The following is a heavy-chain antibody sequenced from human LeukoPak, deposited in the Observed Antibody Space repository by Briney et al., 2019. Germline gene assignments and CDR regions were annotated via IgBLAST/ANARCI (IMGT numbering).Heavy chain of an antibody. CDR2: INPSGGST. J-gene: IGHJ4*02. V-gene: IGHV1-46*01. D-gene: IGHD5-18*01. CDR1: GYTFTSYY. CDR3: ARDAGYSYGTYYFDY. Sequence: GASVKVSCKASGYTFTSYYMHWVRQAPGQGLEWMGIINPSGGSTSYAQKFQGRVTMTRDTSTSTVYMELSSLRSENTAVYYCARDAGYSYGTYYFDYWGQGTLVTVSS.